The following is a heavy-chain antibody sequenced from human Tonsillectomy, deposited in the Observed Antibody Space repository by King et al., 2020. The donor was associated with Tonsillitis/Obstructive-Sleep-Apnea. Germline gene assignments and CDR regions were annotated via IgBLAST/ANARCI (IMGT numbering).Heavy chain of an antibody. J-gene: IGHJ6*03. CDR2: ISYDGSNK. V-gene: IGHV3-30*01. CDR1: GFTFSSYA. Sequence: QLVQSGGGVVQPGRSLRLSCAASGFTFSSYAMHWVRQAPGKGLEWVAVISYDGSNKYYADSVKGRFTISRDNSKNTLYLQMNSLRAEDTAVYYCARDLLGGSGRPYYYYMDVWGKGTTVTVSS. CDR3: ARDLLGGSGRPYYYYMDV. D-gene: IGHD1-26*01.